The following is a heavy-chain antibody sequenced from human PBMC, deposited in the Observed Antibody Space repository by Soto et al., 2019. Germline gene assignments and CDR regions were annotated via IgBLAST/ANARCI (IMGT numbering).Heavy chain of an antibody. V-gene: IGHV3-30-3*01. CDR2: ISDDGDKV. Sequence: PRRSLRLSCAASEFTFSDYAMHWVRQAPGKGLEWVAVISDDGDKVFYADSMKDRLTISRDNSKSTLFLQLTSLGPEDTALYYCARAHYHDSSGPNGHAFDIWGQGTLVTVS. D-gene: IGHD3-22*01. CDR3: ARAHYHDSSGPNGHAFDI. J-gene: IGHJ3*02. CDR1: EFTFSDYA.